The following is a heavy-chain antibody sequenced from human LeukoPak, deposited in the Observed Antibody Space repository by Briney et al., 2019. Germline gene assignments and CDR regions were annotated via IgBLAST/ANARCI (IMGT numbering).Heavy chain of an antibody. V-gene: IGHV4-34*01. CDR1: GGSFSGYY. CDR3: ARGRVVRGVMAY. J-gene: IGHJ4*02. D-gene: IGHD3-10*01. CDR2: INHSGST. Sequence: SETLSLTCAVNGGSFSGYYWSWIRQPPGKGLEWIGEINHSGSTNYNPSLKSRVTISVDTSKNQFSLRLSSVTAADTAVYYCARGRVVRGVMAYWGQGTLVTVSP.